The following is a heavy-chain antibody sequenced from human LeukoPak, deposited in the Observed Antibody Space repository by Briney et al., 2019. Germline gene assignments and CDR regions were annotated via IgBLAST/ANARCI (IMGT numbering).Heavy chain of an antibody. J-gene: IGHJ6*03. CDR3: AVGAQPGNYYYYYMDV. CDR2: IIPMFRTA. Sequence: ASVKVSCKASGGIFNSKALSWVRQAPGQGLEWMGGIIPMFRTANYGQKFQGRVTITADDSTSTGYMELSSLRSEDTAVYYCAVGAQPGNYYYYYMDVWGKGTTVTVSS. CDR1: GGIFNSKA. V-gene: IGHV1-69*01. D-gene: IGHD1-26*01.